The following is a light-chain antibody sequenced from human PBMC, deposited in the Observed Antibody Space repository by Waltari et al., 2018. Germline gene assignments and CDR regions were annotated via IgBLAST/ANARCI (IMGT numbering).Light chain of an antibody. J-gene: IGKJ5*01. CDR3: QQSYSSFT. CDR1: QRISTF. CDR2: AAS. V-gene: IGKV1-39*01. Sequence: DIQMTHSPSSMSASIGDRVPITCRASQRISTFLNWYQQKPGRAPNLLIYAASSLRGAVPSRFSGSGSGTDFTLTISSLQPDDFATYYCQQSYSSFTFGQGTRLEIK.